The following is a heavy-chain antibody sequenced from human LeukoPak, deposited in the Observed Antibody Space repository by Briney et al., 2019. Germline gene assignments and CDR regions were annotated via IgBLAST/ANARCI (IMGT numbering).Heavy chain of an antibody. D-gene: IGHD6-13*01. CDR2: ISYDGSIK. Sequence: GGSLRLSCAASGFTFSTYGMHWVRQAPGKGLEWVAVISYDGSIKYYAESVKGRFTISRGNAKNSLYLQMNSLRAEDTAVYYCASNEYIAAAGTLSDYWGQGTLVTVSS. CDR3: ASNEYIAAAGTLSDY. CDR1: GFTFSTYG. V-gene: IGHV3-30*03. J-gene: IGHJ4*02.